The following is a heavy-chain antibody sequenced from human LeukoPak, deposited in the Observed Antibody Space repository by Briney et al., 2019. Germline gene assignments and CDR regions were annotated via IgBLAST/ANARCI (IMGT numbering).Heavy chain of an antibody. CDR3: AKDIRSGRWHYFDY. CDR2: ISWNSGSI. Sequence: PGGSLRLSCVASGFTFSSYWMTWVRQAPGKGLEWVSGISWNSGSIGYADSVKGRFTISRDNAKNSLYLQMNSLRAEDTALYYCAKDIRSGRWHYFDYWGQGTLVTVSS. D-gene: IGHD6-19*01. V-gene: IGHV3-9*01. CDR1: GFTFSSYW. J-gene: IGHJ4*02.